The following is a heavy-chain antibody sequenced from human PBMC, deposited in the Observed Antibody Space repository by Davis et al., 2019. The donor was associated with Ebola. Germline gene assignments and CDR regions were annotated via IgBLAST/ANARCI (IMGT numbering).Heavy chain of an antibody. CDR2: ISAYNGNT. CDR1: GYTFTSYG. V-gene: IGHV1-18*01. J-gene: IGHJ6*02. CDR3: AREGDIVVVPAAIPGPGYYGMDV. Sequence: ASVKVSCKASGYTFTSYGISWVRQAPGQGLEWMGWISAYNGNTDYAQKLQGRVTMTTDTSTSTAYMELRSLRSDDTAVYYCAREGDIVVVPAAIPGPGYYGMDVWGQGTTVTVSS. D-gene: IGHD2-2*02.